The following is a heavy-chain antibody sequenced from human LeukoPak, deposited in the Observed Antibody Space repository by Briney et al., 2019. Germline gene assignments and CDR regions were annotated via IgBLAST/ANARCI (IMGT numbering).Heavy chain of an antibody. CDR2: ISYDGSNK. Sequence: GGSLRLSCAASEFTFSSYAFHWVRQAPGKGLEWVAVISYDGSNKYYADSVKGRFTISRDNSKNTLYLQMNSLRAEDTAVYYCAKGSYGSGSYYNYWGQGTLVTVSS. CDR1: EFTFSSYA. D-gene: IGHD3-10*01. CDR3: AKGSYGSGSYYNY. V-gene: IGHV3-30*04. J-gene: IGHJ4*02.